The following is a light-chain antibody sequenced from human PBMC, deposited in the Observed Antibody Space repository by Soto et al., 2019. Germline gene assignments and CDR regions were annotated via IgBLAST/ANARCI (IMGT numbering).Light chain of an antibody. CDR3: SSYTSSSTFV. CDR2: GVS. CDR1: SSDVGSYNR. J-gene: IGLJ2*01. V-gene: IGLV2-18*02. Sequence: QSALTQPPSVSGSPGQSVTISCTGTSSDVGSYNRVSWYHQPPGTAPKLMISGVSNRPSGVPDRFSGSKSGNTASLTISGLQAEDEGDYYCSSYTSSSTFVFGGGTKLTVL.